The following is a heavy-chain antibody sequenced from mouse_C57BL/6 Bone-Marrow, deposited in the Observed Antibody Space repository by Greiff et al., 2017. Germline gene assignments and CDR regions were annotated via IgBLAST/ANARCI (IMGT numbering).Heavy chain of an antibody. V-gene: IGHV5-6*01. CDR1: GFTFSSYG. Sequence: EVQLMESGGDLVKPGGSLKLSCAASGFTFSSYGMSWVRQTPDKRLEWVATISSGGSYTYYPDSVKGRFTISRDNAKNTLYLQMSSLKSEDTAMYYCARWGCFYAMDYWGQGTSVTVSS. J-gene: IGHJ4*01. CDR3: ARWGCFYAMDY. CDR2: ISSGGSYT.